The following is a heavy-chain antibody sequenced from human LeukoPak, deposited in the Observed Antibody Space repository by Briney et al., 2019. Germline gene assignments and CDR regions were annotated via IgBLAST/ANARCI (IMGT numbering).Heavy chain of an antibody. V-gene: IGHV3-30*18. Sequence: GGSLRLSCAASGFTFSSYGMHWVRQAPGKGLEWVAVISYDGSNKYYADSVKGRFTISRDNSKNTLYLQMNSLRAEDTAVYYCAKDISTYSGSHYYYYGMDVWGQGTTVTVSS. CDR1: GFTFSSYG. CDR2: ISYDGSNK. CDR3: AKDISTYSGSHYYYYGMDV. J-gene: IGHJ6*02. D-gene: IGHD1-26*01.